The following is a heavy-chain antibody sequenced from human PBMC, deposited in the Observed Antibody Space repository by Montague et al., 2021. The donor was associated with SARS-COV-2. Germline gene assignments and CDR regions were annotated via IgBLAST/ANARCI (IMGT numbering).Heavy chain of an antibody. CDR2: ISSSGATI. CDR1: GFDFFNFD. V-gene: IGHV3-48*03. Sequence: SLRLSCAASGFDFFNFDMAWVRQAPGRGLEWISDISSSGATILYADSLKGRFTISRDNIQKSLYLQMNSLRAEDTAVYYCATNKYCTLHDCLHGRHYFDHWGQGTLVTVS. CDR3: ATNKYCTLHDCLHGRHYFDH. J-gene: IGHJ4*02. D-gene: IGHD2-8*01.